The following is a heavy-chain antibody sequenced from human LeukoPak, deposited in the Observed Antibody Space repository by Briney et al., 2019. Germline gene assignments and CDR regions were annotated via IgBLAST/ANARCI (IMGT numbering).Heavy chain of an antibody. J-gene: IGHJ4*02. Sequence: GGSLRLSCSASGFTFSSCSMHWVRQAPGKGLDYVSGISSNGGSTDYADSMKGRFTISRDNSKNTLYLQMNSLRAEDTAVYYCANTLNIVVVPAAMRPGYWGQGTLVTVSS. CDR2: ISSNGGST. CDR1: GFTFSSCS. V-gene: IGHV3-64*04. CDR3: ANTLNIVVVPAAMRPGY. D-gene: IGHD2-2*01.